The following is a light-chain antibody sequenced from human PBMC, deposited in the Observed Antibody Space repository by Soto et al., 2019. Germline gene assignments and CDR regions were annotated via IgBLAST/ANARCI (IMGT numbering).Light chain of an antibody. V-gene: IGKV1-33*01. J-gene: IGKJ2*01. CDR3: QQYAKLIYT. CDR2: DAS. Sequence: DIQMTQSPSSLSASVGDRVTITCQASQDISNYLNWYQQKPGKAPKLLIYDASNLETGVPARFSGSASVTVVTFSISSQPPEDIATYYCQQYAKLIYTCGQGTKMEIK. CDR1: QDISNY.